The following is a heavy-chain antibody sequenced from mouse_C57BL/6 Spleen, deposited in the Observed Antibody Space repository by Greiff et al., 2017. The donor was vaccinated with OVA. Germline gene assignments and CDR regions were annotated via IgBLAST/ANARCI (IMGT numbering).Heavy chain of an antibody. Sequence: QVQLQQPGAELVRPGTSVKLSCKASGYTFTSYWMHWVKQRPGQGLEWIGVIDPSDSYTNYNQKFKGKATLTVDTSSSTASMQLSSLTSEDSAVYDCESPHCGNDGFAYWGQGTLVTVSA. D-gene: IGHD2-2*01. CDR2: IDPSDSYT. V-gene: IGHV1-59*01. CDR3: ESPHCGNDGFAY. CDR1: GYTFTSYW. J-gene: IGHJ3*01.